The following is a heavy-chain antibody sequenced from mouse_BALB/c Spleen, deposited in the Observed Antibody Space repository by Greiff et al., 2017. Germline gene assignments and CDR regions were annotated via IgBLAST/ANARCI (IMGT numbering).Heavy chain of an antibody. CDR3: TRCYGSSYGAMDY. V-gene: IGHV1S81*02. Sequence: QVQLQQPGAELVKPGASVKLSCKASGYTFTSYYMYWVKQRPGQGLEWIGGINPSNGGTNFNEKFKSKATLTVDKSSSTAYMQLSSLTSEDSAVYYCTRCYGSSYGAMDYWGQGTSVTVSS. D-gene: IGHD1-1*01. CDR1: GYTFTSYY. CDR2: INPSNGGT. J-gene: IGHJ4*01.